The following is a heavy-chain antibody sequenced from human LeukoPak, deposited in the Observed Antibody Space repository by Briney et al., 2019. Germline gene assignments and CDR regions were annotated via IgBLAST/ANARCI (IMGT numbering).Heavy chain of an antibody. CDR2: IKHDGSER. D-gene: IGHD1-1*01. V-gene: IGHV3-7*01. CDR3: ARDAFNWNDPYYFDY. CDR1: GFTFSIYW. J-gene: IGHJ4*02. Sequence: GGSLRLSCAASGFTFSIYWMSWVRQAPGKGLEWVANIKHDGSERYYVDSVKGRFTISRDNAKNSLYLQVSTLRAEDMAIYFCARDAFNWNDPYYFDYWGQGTLVTVSS.